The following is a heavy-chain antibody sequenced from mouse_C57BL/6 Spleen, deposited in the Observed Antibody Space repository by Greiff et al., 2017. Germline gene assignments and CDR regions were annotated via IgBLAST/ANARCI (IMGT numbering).Heavy chain of an antibody. CDR2: ISDGGSYT. J-gene: IGHJ3*01. D-gene: IGHD2-2*01. V-gene: IGHV5-4*01. CDR3: AREKGMVTTGFAY. Sequence: EVMLVESGGGLVKPGGSLKLSCAASGFTFSSYAMSWVRQTPEKRLEWVATISDGGSYTYYPDNVKGRFTISRDNAKNNLYLQMSHLKSEDTAMYYCAREKGMVTTGFAYWGQGTLVTVSA. CDR1: GFTFSSYA.